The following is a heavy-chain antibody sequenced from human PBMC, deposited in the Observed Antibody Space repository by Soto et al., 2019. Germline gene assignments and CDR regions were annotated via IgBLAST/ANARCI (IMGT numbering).Heavy chain of an antibody. CDR2: ASDSGVA. CDR3: ARGNQLIFDY. Sequence: QVRLQESGPGVVKPSETLSLSCSVSGGSTSGYHGYWIRQPPGKGLELFGYASDSGVARSDPSLSGRVTISVDAPQKQVSLELRSVTAADTAVYYCARGNQLIFDYWGQGILVTVSS. V-gene: IGHV4-59*01. D-gene: IGHD1-1*01. J-gene: IGHJ4*02. CDR1: GGSTSGYH.